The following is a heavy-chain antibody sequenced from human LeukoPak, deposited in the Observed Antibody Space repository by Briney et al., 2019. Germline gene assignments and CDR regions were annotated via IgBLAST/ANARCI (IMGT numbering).Heavy chain of an antibody. CDR2: INQAGSEK. CDR3: ARDGTAAGLYFDY. J-gene: IGHJ4*02. D-gene: IGHD6-13*01. CDR1: GFTFSAHW. Sequence: GGSLRLSCAASGFTFSAHWMSWVRQAPGKGLEWVANINQAGSEKHYVDSVKGRFTISRDTAKSSLYLQMYSLRAEDTAVYYCARDGTAAGLYFDYWGQGTLVTVSS. V-gene: IGHV3-7*01.